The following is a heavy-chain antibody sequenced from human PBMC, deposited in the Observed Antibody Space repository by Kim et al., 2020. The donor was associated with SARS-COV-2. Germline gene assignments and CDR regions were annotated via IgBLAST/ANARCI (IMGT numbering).Heavy chain of an antibody. CDR3: ATDPPTNWNYGGMDV. Sequence: ADSVKGHFTHSRDNSKNMLELQMTSLRAQDTAVYYCATDPPTNWNYGGMDVWGQGTTVTVSS. V-gene: IGHV3-30*07. J-gene: IGHJ6*02. D-gene: IGHD1-20*01.